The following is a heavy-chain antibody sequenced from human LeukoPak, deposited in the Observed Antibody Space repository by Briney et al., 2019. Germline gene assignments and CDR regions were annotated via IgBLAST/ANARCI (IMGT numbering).Heavy chain of an antibody. CDR1: GYTFTSYG. Sequence: ASVKVSCRASGYTFTSYGISWVRQAPGQGLEWMGWISAYNGNTNYAQKLQGRVTMTTDTSTSTAYMELRSLRSDDTAVYYCARVGLLWFGELSRYFDYWGQGTLVTVSS. CDR2: ISAYNGNT. J-gene: IGHJ4*02. D-gene: IGHD3-10*01. CDR3: ARVGLLWFGELSRYFDY. V-gene: IGHV1-18*01.